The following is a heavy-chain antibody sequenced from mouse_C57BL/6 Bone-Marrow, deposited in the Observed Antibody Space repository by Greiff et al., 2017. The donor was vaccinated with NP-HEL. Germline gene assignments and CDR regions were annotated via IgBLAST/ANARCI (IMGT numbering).Heavy chain of an antibody. CDR3: ASLHYYGSWAY. CDR2: ISSGGSYT. CDR1: GFTFSSYG. D-gene: IGHD1-1*01. J-gene: IGHJ3*01. Sequence: EVQVVESGGDLVKPGGSLKLSCAASGFTFSSYGMSWVRQTPDKRLEWVATISSGGSYTYYPDSVKGRFTISRDNAKNTLYLQMSSLKSEDTAMYYCASLHYYGSWAYWGQGTLVTVSA. V-gene: IGHV5-6*01.